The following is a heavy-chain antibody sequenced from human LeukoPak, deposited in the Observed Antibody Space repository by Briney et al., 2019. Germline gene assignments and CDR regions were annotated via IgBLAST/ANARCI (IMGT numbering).Heavy chain of an antibody. Sequence: GGSLRLSCAASGFTFSSYAMSWVRQAPGKGLEWDSAISGSDGSTYYADSVRGRFTISRDNSKNTLYLQMNSLRAEDTAVYYCAKKDDVFPLWGQGTMVTVSS. CDR2: ISGSDGST. CDR3: AKKDDVFPL. J-gene: IGHJ3*01. V-gene: IGHV3-23*01. D-gene: IGHD3-9*01. CDR1: GFTFSSYA.